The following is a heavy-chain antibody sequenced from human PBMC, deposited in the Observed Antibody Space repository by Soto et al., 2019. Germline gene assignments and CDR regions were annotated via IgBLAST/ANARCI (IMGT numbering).Heavy chain of an antibody. CDR1: GGSISSYY. D-gene: IGHD6-13*01. CDR3: ARDSGYSSSWYVGHWFDP. V-gene: IGHV4-59*01. J-gene: IGHJ5*02. CDR2: IYYSGST. Sequence: SETLSLTCTVSGGSISSYYWSWIRQPPGKGLEWIGYIYYSGSTNYNPSLKSRVTISVDTSKNQFSLKLSSVTAADTAVYYCARDSGYSSSWYVGHWFDPWGQGTLVTVS.